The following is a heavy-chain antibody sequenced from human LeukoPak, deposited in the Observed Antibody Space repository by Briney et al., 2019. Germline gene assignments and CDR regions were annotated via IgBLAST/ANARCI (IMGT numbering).Heavy chain of an antibody. J-gene: IGHJ6*02. V-gene: IGHV4-59*01. Sequence: SETLSLTCTVSGGSISSYYWSWIRQPPGKGLEWIGYIYYSGSTNYNPSLKSRVTISVDTSKNQFSLKLSSVTAADTAVYYCARDMIVPFYGIDVWGQGTTVTVSS. D-gene: IGHD3-22*01. CDR2: IYYSGST. CDR3: ARDMIVPFYGIDV. CDR1: GGSISSYY.